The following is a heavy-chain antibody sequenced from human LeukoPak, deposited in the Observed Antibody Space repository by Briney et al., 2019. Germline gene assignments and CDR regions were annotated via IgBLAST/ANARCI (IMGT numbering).Heavy chain of an antibody. CDR3: ARLFGGVTTYDY. V-gene: IGHV3-7*01. D-gene: IGHD2-8*02. J-gene: IGHJ4*02. Sequence: GGSLRLSCAASGFTFSSYSMNWVRQAPGRGLQWVASMKGDGSHIYYVDSVKGRFTISRDNARNSLYLQMNSLRVEDTAVYYCARLFGGVTTYDYWGQGALVTVSS. CDR2: MKGDGSHI. CDR1: GFTFSSYS.